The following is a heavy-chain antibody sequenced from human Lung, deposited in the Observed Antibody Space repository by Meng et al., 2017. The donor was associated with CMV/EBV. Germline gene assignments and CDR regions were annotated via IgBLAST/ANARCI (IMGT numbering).Heavy chain of an antibody. Sequence: VYCGSFSGCCLSWIRQAPGEGLEGNGEINKSGSTNCIPSLRDRVTISLDTSNEQVSLRLTSVTAADTAVYYCARESLHSGGYYAFDYWGQGALVTVSS. D-gene: IGHD3-22*01. CDR1: CGSFSGCC. V-gene: IGHV4-34*01. CDR3: ARESLHSGGYYAFDY. J-gene: IGHJ4*02. CDR2: INKSGST.